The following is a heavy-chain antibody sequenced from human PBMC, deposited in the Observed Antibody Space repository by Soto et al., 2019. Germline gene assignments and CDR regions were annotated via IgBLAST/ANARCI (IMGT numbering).Heavy chain of an antibody. J-gene: IGHJ4*02. CDR2: ISAYNGNT. CDR3: ARTLRTIFGVVMPDFDY. Sequence: GASVKVSCKASGYTFTSYGISWVPPAPGQGLEWMGWISAYNGNTNYAQKLQGRVTMTTDTSTSTAYMELRSLRSDDTAVYYCARTLRTIFGVVMPDFDYWGQGTLVTVSS. D-gene: IGHD3-3*01. V-gene: IGHV1-18*04. CDR1: GYTFTSYG.